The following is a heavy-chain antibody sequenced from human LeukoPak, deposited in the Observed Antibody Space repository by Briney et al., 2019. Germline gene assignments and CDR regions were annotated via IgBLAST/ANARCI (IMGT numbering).Heavy chain of an antibody. CDR1: GFTFGDYG. V-gene: IGHV3-23*01. Sequence: GGSLRLSCTTSGFTFGDYGMSWFRQAPGKGLEWVSAVSGSGGSTFYADSVKGRFTISRDNSKNTLYLQINSLRVEDAAVYYCAKAGGLAVAGPFDYWGQGTLVTVSS. J-gene: IGHJ4*02. CDR3: AKAGGLAVAGPFDY. D-gene: IGHD6-19*01. CDR2: VSGSGGST.